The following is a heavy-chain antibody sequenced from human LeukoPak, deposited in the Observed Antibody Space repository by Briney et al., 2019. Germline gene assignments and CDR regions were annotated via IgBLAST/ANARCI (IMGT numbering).Heavy chain of an antibody. CDR2: IYYSGST. J-gene: IGHJ3*02. CDR3: ARARWAHYGGNSEGKAFDI. Sequence: PSETLSLTCTVSGGSISSGGYYWSWIRQHPGKGLEWIGYIYYSGSTYYNPSLKSRVTISVDTSKNQFSLKLSSVTAADTAVYYCARARWAHYGGNSEGKAFDIWGQGTMVTVSS. CDR1: GGSISSGGYY. V-gene: IGHV4-31*03. D-gene: IGHD4-23*01.